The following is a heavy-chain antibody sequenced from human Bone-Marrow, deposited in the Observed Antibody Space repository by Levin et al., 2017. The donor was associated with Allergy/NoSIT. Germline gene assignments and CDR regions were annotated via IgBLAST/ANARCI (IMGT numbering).Heavy chain of an antibody. V-gene: IGHV3-30*04. CDR2: ISYDGSNK. Sequence: GGSLRLSCAASGFTFSSYAMHWVRQAPGKGLEWVAVISYDGSNKYYADSVKGRFTISRDNSKNTLYLQMNSLRAEDTAVYYCARDNYYGSGSSPLHYYYYGMDVWGQGTTVTVSS. CDR1: GFTFSSYA. J-gene: IGHJ6*02. CDR3: ARDNYYGSGSSPLHYYYYGMDV. D-gene: IGHD3-10*01.